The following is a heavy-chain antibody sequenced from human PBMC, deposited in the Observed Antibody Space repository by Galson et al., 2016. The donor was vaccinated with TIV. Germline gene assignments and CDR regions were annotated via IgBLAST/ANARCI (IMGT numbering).Heavy chain of an antibody. CDR2: TYYRSKWYN. J-gene: IGHJ4*02. D-gene: IGHD3-3*01. CDR1: GDSVSSNSAA. CDR3: ARATPSVFGVVMTLDY. V-gene: IGHV6-1*01. Sequence: CAISGDSVSSNSAAWNWIRQSPSRGLEWLGRTYYRSKWYNGYALSVKSRITINPDTSKNQVSLQLHSVTPEDTAVYYCARATPSVFGVVMTLDYRGQGTLVTVSS.